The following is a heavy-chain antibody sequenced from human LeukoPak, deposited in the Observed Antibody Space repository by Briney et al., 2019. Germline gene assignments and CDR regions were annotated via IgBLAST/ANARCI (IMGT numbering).Heavy chain of an antibody. D-gene: IGHD5-24*01. CDR3: AKVGRDGFYYFDY. Sequence: PGGSLRLSCAASGFTFSSYGMHWVRQAPGKGLEWVAVISYDGSNKYYADSVKGRFTISRDNSKNTLYLQMNSLRAEDTAVYYCAKVGRDGFYYFDYWGQGTLVTVSS. CDR1: GFTFSSYG. CDR2: ISYDGSNK. J-gene: IGHJ4*02. V-gene: IGHV3-30*18.